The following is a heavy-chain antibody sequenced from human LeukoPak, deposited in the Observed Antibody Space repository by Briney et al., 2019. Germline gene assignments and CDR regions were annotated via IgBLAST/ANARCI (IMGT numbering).Heavy chain of an antibody. CDR2: INPNSGDT. J-gene: IGHJ6*03. Sequence: ASVKVSCKASGYTFTGYYMHWVRQAPGQGLEWMGWINPNSGDTNYAQKFQGGVTMTRDTSISTAYMELSRLRSDDTAVYYCARGVTGIYYYYYMDVWGKGTTVTVSS. CDR3: ARGVTGIYYYYYMDV. D-gene: IGHD3-10*01. CDR1: GYTFTGYY. V-gene: IGHV1-2*02.